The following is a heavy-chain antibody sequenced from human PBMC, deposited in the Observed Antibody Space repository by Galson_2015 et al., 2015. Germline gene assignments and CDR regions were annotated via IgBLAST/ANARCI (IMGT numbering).Heavy chain of an antibody. CDR2: IWYDGSNT. D-gene: IGHD3-22*01. CDR1: GFTFSNYG. Sequence: SLRLSCAASGFTFSNYGMHWVRQAPGKGPEWVAVIWYDGSNTIYIDSVKGRFTTSRDNSKNTLYLQMNSLRVEDTAVYYCARDVDSSGWYQNDALDLWGQGTMVIVSS. CDR3: ARDVDSSGWYQNDALDL. V-gene: IGHV3-33*01. J-gene: IGHJ3*01.